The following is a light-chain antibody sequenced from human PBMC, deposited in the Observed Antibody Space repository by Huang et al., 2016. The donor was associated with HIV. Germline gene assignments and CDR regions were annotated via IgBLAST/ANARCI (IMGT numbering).Light chain of an antibody. Sequence: EIVLTQTLGNLSLSPGERATLSCRASQSVSSSYLAWSQQKPGPAPRLLNYVASSSATGSAGWCGGSVSGTDFNITSSRLEAEDFAVYCCQQYGFSWTCGQGTKVEIK. J-gene: IGKJ1*01. CDR1: QSVSSSY. CDR2: VAS. CDR3: QQYGFSWT. V-gene: IGKV3-20*01.